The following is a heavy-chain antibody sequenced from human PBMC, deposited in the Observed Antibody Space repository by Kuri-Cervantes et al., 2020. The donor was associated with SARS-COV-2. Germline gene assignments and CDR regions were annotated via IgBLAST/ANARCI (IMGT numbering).Heavy chain of an antibody. CDR1: GSSISSYY. CDR2: IYTSGST. D-gene: IGHD6-13*01. CDR3: ARGAEGSPFDY. J-gene: IGHJ4*02. V-gene: IGHV4-4*07. Sequence: GSLRLSCTVSGSSISSYYWSWIRQPAGKGLEWIGRIYTSGSTNYNPSLKSRVSMSVDTSKNQFSLKLSSVTAADTAVYYYARGAEGSPFDYWGQGTLVTVSS.